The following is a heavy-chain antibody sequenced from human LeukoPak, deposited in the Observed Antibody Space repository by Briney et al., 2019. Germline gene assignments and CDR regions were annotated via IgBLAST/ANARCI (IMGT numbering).Heavy chain of an antibody. CDR3: ARGRKGGGSGSYYNYGMDV. Sequence: SETLSLTCTVSGGSISSYYWSWIRQPPGKGLEWIGFIYYSGSANYNPSLRSRVTISVDTSKNQFSLKLSSVAAADTAVYYCARGRKGGGSGSYYNYGMDVWGQGTTVTVSS. J-gene: IGHJ6*02. D-gene: IGHD3-10*01. V-gene: IGHV4-59*01. CDR1: GGSISSYY. CDR2: IYYSGSA.